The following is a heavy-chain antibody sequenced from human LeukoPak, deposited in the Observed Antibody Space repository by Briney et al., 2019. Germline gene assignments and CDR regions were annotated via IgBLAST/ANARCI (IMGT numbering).Heavy chain of an antibody. J-gene: IGHJ4*02. D-gene: IGHD3-22*01. CDR2: ISSSSSYI. Sequence: PGGSLRLSCVASGFTFSTYSMNWVRQAPGKGLQWVASISSSSSYIYYADSVKGRFTISRDNAKNSLYLQMNSLRAEDTALYYCARDPSYYDGPGDWGQGTLVTVSS. CDR1: GFTFSTYS. CDR3: ARDPSYYDGPGD. V-gene: IGHV3-21*04.